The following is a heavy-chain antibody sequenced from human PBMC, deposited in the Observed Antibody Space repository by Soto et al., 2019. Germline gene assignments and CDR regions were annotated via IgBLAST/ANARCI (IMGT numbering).Heavy chain of an antibody. Sequence: EVQLLESGGGLVQPGGSLRLSCAASGFTFSSCAMXXXXXXXXXXXXWVSGISGSGGKTYYADSVKGRFTISRDNSKXXXXXXXXXXXXXXXXXXXXXXXXXXXXXXXXDFWGQGTLVTVSS. J-gene: IGHJ4*02. CDR1: GFTFSSCA. V-gene: IGHV3-23*01. CDR2: ISGSGGKT. CDR3: XXXXXXXXXXXXDF.